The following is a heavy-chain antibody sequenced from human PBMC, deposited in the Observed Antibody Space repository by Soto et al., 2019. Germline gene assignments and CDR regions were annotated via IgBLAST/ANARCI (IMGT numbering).Heavy chain of an antibody. CDR2: ISAYNGNT. V-gene: IGHV1-18*01. D-gene: IGHD2-2*01. Sequence: ASVKVSCKASGYTFTSYGISWVRQAPGQGLEWMGWISAYNGNTNYAQKLQGRVTMTTDTSTSTAYMELRSLRSDDTAVYYCARGRYCSSTSCYSEIDPWGQGTLVTVSS. CDR1: GYTFTSYG. CDR3: ARGRYCSSTSCYSEIDP. J-gene: IGHJ5*02.